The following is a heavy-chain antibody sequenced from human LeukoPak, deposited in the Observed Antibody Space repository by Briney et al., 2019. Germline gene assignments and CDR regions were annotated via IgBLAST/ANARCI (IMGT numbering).Heavy chain of an antibody. Sequence: GGSLRLSCAASGFAFSSYEMNWVRQAPGKGLEWLSYIYNNGESIFYADSVKGRFTISRDNAKNSLYLQMSSLRAEDTAVYYCERERVHCGGDCLDYWGQGTLVTVSS. J-gene: IGHJ4*02. CDR1: GFAFSSYE. V-gene: IGHV3-48*03. D-gene: IGHD2-21*01. CDR3: ERERVHCGGDCLDY. CDR2: IYNNGESI.